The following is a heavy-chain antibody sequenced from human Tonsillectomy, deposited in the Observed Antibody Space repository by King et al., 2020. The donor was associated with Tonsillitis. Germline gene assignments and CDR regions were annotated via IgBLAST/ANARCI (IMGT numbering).Heavy chain of an antibody. D-gene: IGHD1-26*01. CDR1: GGAISSSTYY. CDR2: VYYSGSP. V-gene: IGHV4-39*01. Sequence: QLQESGPGLVKPSETLSLTCTVSGGAISSSTYYWGWIRQPPGKGLEWIGSVYYSGSPNYNPSLKSRVTIFVDTSKNQFSLKLSSVTAADTAVYYCARHPPIVAAGINWFDPWGQGTLVTVSS. J-gene: IGHJ5*02. CDR3: ARHPPIVAAGINWFDP.